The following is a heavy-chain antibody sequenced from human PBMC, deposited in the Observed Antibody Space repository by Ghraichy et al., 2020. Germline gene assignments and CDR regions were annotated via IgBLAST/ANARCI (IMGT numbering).Heavy chain of an antibody. CDR1: GFTFSSYA. D-gene: IGHD3-10*01. CDR2: ISGSGGST. CDR3: AKDHRITMVRGDSDAFDI. J-gene: IGHJ3*02. Sequence: GESLNISCAASGFTFSSYAMSWVRQAPGKGLEWVSAISGSGGSTYYADSVKGRFTISRDNSKNTLYLQMNSLGAEDTAVYYCAKDHRITMVRGDSDAFDIWGQGTMVTVSS. V-gene: IGHV3-23*01.